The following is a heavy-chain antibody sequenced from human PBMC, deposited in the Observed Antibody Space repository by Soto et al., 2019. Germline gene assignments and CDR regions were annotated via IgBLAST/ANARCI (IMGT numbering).Heavy chain of an antibody. J-gene: IGHJ4*01. D-gene: IGHD4-17*01. CDR1: GFTFTSYW. V-gene: IGHV3-74*01. CDR3: ARVAVTTYYFDY. CDR2: INPDGSST. Sequence: EVQLVESGGDLVQPGGSLRLSCAASGFTFTSYWMHWVRQSPGKGLVWVSRINPDGSSTSYADSVKGRFTISRDNAKNTLYLQMISLGADDTAVYYCARVAVTTYYFDYWGHGTLVTVSS.